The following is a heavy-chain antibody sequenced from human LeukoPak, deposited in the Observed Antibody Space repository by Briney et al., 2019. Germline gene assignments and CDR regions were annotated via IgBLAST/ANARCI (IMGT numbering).Heavy chain of an antibody. V-gene: IGHV4-34*01. Sequence: SETLSLTCAVYGGSFSGYYWSWIRQPPGKGLEWIGEINHSGGTNYNPSLKSRVTISVDTSKNQFSLKLSSVTAADTAVYYCAASVVVVAARDYWGQGTLVIVSS. D-gene: IGHD2-15*01. J-gene: IGHJ4*02. CDR2: INHSGGT. CDR1: GGSFSGYY. CDR3: AASVVVVAARDY.